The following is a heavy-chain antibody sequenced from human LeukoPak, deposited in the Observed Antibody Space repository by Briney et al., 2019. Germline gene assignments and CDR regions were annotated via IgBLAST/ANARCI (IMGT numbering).Heavy chain of an antibody. V-gene: IGHV2-5*01. Sequence: SGPTLVKPTQPLTLTCTFSGFSLSTSGVGVGWIRQPPGKALEWLTVIYWNDDKRYSPSLKSRLTITKDTSKSQVVLTMTNMDPVDTGTYYCARAYCGGDCYSGDFDYWGQGTLVTVSS. D-gene: IGHD2-21*02. J-gene: IGHJ4*02. CDR3: ARAYCGGDCYSGDFDY. CDR2: IYWNDDK. CDR1: GFSLSTSGVG.